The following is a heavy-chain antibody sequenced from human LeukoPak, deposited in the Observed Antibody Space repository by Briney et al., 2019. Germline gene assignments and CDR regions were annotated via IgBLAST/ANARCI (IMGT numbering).Heavy chain of an antibody. CDR1: GGTSSSYA. CDR2: IIPILGIA. Sequence: SVKVSCKASGGTSSSYAISWVRQAPGQGLEWMGRIIPILGIANYAQKFQGRVTITADKSTSTAYMELSSLRSEDTAVYYCARGPRVGMITFGGVTNIDYWGQGTLVTVSS. V-gene: IGHV1-69*04. CDR3: ARGPRVGMITFGGVTNIDY. D-gene: IGHD3-16*01. J-gene: IGHJ4*02.